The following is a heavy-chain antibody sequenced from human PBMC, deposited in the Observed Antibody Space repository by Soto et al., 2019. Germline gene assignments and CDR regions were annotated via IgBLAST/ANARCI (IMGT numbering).Heavy chain of an antibody. CDR2: ISGSGGST. CDR3: ASGFPPPYYCSGGSCYAYFDY. CDR1: GFTFSSYA. V-gene: IGHV3-23*01. J-gene: IGHJ4*02. Sequence: EVQLLESGGGLVQPGGSLRLSCAASGFTFSSYAMSWVRQAPGKGLEWVSAISGSGGSTYYADSVKGRFTISRDNSKNTVYPQMNSLRAEDAAVYYCASGFPPPYYCSGGSCYAYFDYWGQGTLVTVSS. D-gene: IGHD2-15*01.